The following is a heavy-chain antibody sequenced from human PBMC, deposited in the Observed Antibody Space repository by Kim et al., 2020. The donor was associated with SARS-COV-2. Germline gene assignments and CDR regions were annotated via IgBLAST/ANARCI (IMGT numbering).Heavy chain of an antibody. CDR3: AKGAFTGGWVVAYGMDV. D-gene: IGHD2-15*01. CDR1: GFTFSSYA. J-gene: IGHJ6*02. V-gene: IGHV3-23*01. Sequence: GGSLRLSCAASGFTFSSYAMSWVRQAPGKGLEWVSAISGSGGSTYYADSVKGRFTISRDNSKNTLYLQMNSLRAEDTAVYYCAKGAFTGGWVVAYGMDVWGQGTTVTVSS. CDR2: ISGSGGST.